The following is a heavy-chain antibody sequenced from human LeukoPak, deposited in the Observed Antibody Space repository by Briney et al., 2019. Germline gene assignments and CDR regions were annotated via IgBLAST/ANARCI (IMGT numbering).Heavy chain of an antibody. CDR3: ARSGLLWFGELVEDAFDI. CDR2: IFYSGST. Sequence: SETLSLTCTVSGGSISSYYWSWIRQPPGKGLEWIGYIFYSGSTNYNPSLKSRVTISVDTSKNQFALKLSSVTAADAAVYYCARSGLLWFGELVEDAFDIWGQGTMVTVSS. D-gene: IGHD3-10*01. J-gene: IGHJ3*02. CDR1: GGSISSYY. V-gene: IGHV4-59*01.